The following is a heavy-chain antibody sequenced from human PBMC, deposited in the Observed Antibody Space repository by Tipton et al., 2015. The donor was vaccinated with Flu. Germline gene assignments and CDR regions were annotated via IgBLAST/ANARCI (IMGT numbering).Heavy chain of an antibody. CDR1: GFTFSSYS. V-gene: IGHV3-21*06. J-gene: IGHJ4*02. Sequence: SLRLSCAVSGFTFSSYSMNWVRQAPGKGLEWVSSISKSGDNIFYADSVEGRFTTSRDNAKNSLYLQMNSLRAEDTAVYYCARDGAVVTQGDYLDCWGQGTLVTVSS. CDR3: ARDGAVVTQGDYLDC. D-gene: IGHD2-21*02. CDR2: ISKSGDNI.